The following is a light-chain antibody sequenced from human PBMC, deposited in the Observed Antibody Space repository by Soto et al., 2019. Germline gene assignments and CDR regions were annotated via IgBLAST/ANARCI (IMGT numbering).Light chain of an antibody. CDR2: AAS. J-gene: IGKJ1*01. CDR3: MQLNTYPWT. CDR1: QVITND. V-gene: IGKV1-17*01. Sequence: DIQMTQSPSSLSASVGDRLTITCRASQVITNDLGWYQQKPGKAPKRLIYAASTLQSGVTSRFSGSGSGTELTLTISSLQPEDVATYYCMQLNTYPWTFGKGTKVEIK.